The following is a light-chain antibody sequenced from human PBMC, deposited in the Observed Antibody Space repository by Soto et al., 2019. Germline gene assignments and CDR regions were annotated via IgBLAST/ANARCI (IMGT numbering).Light chain of an antibody. CDR1: SSDVGGYNY. Sequence: QSALTRPPSASGSPGQSVTISCTGTSSDVGGYNYVSWYQQHPGKGPKLMIYEVTKRPSGVPDRFSGSKSGSTASLTVSRLQAEDEAHYYCSAYGGSNNFVVFGGGTKLTVL. CDR3: SAYGGSNNFVV. CDR2: EVT. V-gene: IGLV2-8*01. J-gene: IGLJ2*01.